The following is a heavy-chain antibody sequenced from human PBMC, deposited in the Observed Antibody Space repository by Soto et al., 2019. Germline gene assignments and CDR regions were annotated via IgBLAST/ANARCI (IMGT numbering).Heavy chain of an antibody. V-gene: IGHV3-15*01. D-gene: IGHD6-19*01. CDR1: GFTFTKAW. CDR2: IKSRADGGTT. Sequence: GGSLRLSCAASGFTFTKAWMTWVRQTPGKGLEWVGRIKSRADGGTTDYAASVKDRFIISRDDSNDTLYLHMNRLKTDDTAVYYCTTASQWLPPDYWGQGTQVTVSS. CDR3: TTASQWLPPDY. J-gene: IGHJ4*02.